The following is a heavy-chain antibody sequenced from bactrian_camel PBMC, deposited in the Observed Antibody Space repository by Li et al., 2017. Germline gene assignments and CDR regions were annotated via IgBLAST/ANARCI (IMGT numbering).Heavy chain of an antibody. V-gene: IGHV3S55*01. CDR1: LYTYC. D-gene: IGHD2*01. CDR3: AARFGRDGGCWSGEYTF. Sequence: HVQLVESGGRRMQAGGSLKLTCTAELYTYCMGWFRQAPGKDRERVATIGMDGSTNYAASVKGRFTVSRDNGANTLYLQMNSLKPDDTAMYYCAARFGRDGGCWSGEYTFWGQGTQVTVS. J-gene: IGHJ4*01. CDR2: IGMDGST.